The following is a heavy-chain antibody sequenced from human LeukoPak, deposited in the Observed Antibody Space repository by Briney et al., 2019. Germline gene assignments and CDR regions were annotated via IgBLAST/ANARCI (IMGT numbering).Heavy chain of an antibody. CDR2: INHSGST. CDR3: ARGSWYSSNFDY. CDR1: GGSFSGYY. V-gene: IGHV4-34*01. Sequence: SETLSLTCAVYGGSFSGYYWSWIRRPPGKGLEWIGEINHSGSTNYNPSLKSRVTISVDTSKNQFSLKLSSVTAADTAVYYCARGSWYSSNFDYWGQGTLVTVSS. D-gene: IGHD6-19*01. J-gene: IGHJ4*02.